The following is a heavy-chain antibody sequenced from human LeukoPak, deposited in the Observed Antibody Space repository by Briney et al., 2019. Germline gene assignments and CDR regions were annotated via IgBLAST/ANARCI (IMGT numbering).Heavy chain of an antibody. CDR2: IKSKTDGGTT. CDR1: GFTFSNAW. J-gene: IGHJ4*02. CDR3: TTGIMITFGGVIVVDY. Sequence: PGRSLRLSCAASGFTFSNAWMSWVRQAPGKGLEWVGRIKSKTDGGTTDYAAPVKGRFTISRDDSKNTLYLQMNSLKTEDTAVYYCTTGIMITFGGVIVVDYWGQGTLVTVSS. D-gene: IGHD3-16*02. V-gene: IGHV3-15*01.